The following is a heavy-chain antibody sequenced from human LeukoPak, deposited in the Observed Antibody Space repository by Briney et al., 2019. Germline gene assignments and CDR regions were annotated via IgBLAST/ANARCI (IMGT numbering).Heavy chain of an antibody. J-gene: IGHJ4*02. CDR1: GFTFSSYD. V-gene: IGHV3-48*01. CDR3: ARDRKSGEWDLVP. CDR2: ISGSGSTK. Sequence: GGSLRLSCAASGFTFSSYDMDWVRRAPGKGLEWVSYISGSGSTKSYADSVKGRFIISRDNAKNSLYLQMNSLRAEDTAVYFCARDRKSGEWDLVPWGQGTLVTVSS. D-gene: IGHD1-26*01.